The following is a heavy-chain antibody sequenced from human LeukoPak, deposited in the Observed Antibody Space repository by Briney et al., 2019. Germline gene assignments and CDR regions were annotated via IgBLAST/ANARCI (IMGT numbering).Heavy chain of an antibody. J-gene: IGHJ6*02. V-gene: IGHV3-30-3*01. D-gene: IGHD2-2*01. CDR2: ISYDGSNK. CDR1: RFTFGSYA. Sequence: GGSLRLSCAASRFTFGSYAMHWVRQAPGKGLEWVAVISYDGSNKYYADSVKGRFTISRDNSKSTLYLQMNSLRAEDTAVYYCARGDCSSTSCYWVGYYYYYGMDVWGQGTTVTVSS. CDR3: ARGDCSSTSCYWVGYYYYYGMDV.